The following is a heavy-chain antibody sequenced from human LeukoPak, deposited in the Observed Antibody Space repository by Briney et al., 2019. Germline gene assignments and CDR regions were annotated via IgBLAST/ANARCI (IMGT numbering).Heavy chain of an antibody. CDR1: GFAFSSYG. CDR2: ISGSGGST. V-gene: IGHV3-23*01. CDR3: AKGSGYSKSYFDY. Sequence: GGSLRLSCAASGFAFSSYGMHWVRQAPGKGLEWVSAISGSGGSTYYADSVKGRFTISRDNSKNTLYLQMNSLRAEDTAVYYCAKGSGYSKSYFDYWGQGTLVTVSS. D-gene: IGHD6-13*01. J-gene: IGHJ4*02.